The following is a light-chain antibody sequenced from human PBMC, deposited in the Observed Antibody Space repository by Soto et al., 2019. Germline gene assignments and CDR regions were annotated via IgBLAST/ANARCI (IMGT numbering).Light chain of an antibody. CDR1: QRVTSS. CDR2: DAS. V-gene: IGKV3-11*01. CDR3: QHRNNRPPGVT. Sequence: EIELTQSPATLSLSPGERATFSCRASQRVTSSLAWYQHKPGQAPRLLISDASNRASGIPARFSGSGSGTDFTLTISSLEPDDLAVSYCQHRNNRPPGVTFGQGTRLEIK. J-gene: IGKJ5*01.